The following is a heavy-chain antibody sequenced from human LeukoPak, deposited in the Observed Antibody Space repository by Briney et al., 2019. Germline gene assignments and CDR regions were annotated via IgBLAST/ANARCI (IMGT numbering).Heavy chain of an antibody. CDR2: MTPSSGNT. V-gene: IGHV1-8*01. D-gene: IGHD2-15*01. J-gene: IGHJ4*02. Sequence: ASVKVSCKTSGYTFLNYDINWVRQATGQGLEWMGYMTPSSGNTGYAQRFQGRINLTRNTSISTAYMELSGLRYEDTAVCFCVAVATWGPGTLVTVSS. CDR1: GYTFLNYD. CDR3: VAVAT.